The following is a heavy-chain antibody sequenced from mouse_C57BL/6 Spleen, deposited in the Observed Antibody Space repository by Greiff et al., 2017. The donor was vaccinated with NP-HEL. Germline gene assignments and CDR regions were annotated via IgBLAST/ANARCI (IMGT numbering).Heavy chain of an antibody. V-gene: IGHV5-12*01. Sequence: EVKVEESGGGLVQPGGSLKLSCAASGFTFSDYYMYWVRQTPEKRLEWVAYISNRGGSTYYPDTVKGRFTISRDNAKNTLYLQMSRLKSEDTAMYYCARHPYDYDVEFYYAMDYWGQGTSVTVSS. D-gene: IGHD2-4*01. CDR1: GFTFSDYY. J-gene: IGHJ4*01. CDR3: ARHPYDYDVEFYYAMDY. CDR2: ISNRGGST.